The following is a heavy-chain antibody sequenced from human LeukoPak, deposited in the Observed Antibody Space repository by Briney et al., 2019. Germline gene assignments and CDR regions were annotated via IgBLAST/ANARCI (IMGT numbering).Heavy chain of an antibody. CDR2: IRHTGST. Sequence: SETLSLTCTVSGDSFRSAEHNWSWFRQPPGKGLEPIGFIRHTGSTRQNPSLKNRAAVSLDASKNQFALKLSSVSAADTAVYYCARGGNRFGGFYFDHWGQGILVTVSS. J-gene: IGHJ4*02. V-gene: IGHV4-31*03. CDR3: ARGGNRFGGFYFDH. D-gene: IGHD3-10*01. CDR1: GDSFRSAEHN.